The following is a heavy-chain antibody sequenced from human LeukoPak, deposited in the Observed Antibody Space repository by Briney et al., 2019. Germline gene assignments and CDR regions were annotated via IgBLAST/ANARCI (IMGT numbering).Heavy chain of an antibody. CDR3: ARDSAIWDYYDSSGYDY. J-gene: IGHJ4*02. CDR1: GFTDSSNY. V-gene: IGHV3-66*01. CDR2: IYSGGST. D-gene: IGHD3-22*01. Sequence: GGSLRLSCAASGFTDSSNYMSWVRQAPGKGLEWVSVIYSGGSTYYADSVKGRFTISRDNSKNTLYLQMSSLRAEDTAVYYCARDSAIWDYYDSSGYDYWGQGTLVTVSS.